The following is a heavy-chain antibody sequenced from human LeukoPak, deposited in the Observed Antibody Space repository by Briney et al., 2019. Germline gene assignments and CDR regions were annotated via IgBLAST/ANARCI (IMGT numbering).Heavy chain of an antibody. CDR1: GFTFSSYA. D-gene: IGHD2-21*02. Sequence: GGSLRLSCAASGFTFSSYAMNWVRQAPGKGLEWVSYISGGSSTRYYADSVKGRFSISGDNAKNSLYLQMNSLRAEDTAVYYCASALVVTAVDYWGQGTLVTVSS. CDR3: ASALVVTAVDY. CDR2: ISGGSSTR. V-gene: IGHV3-48*01. J-gene: IGHJ4*02.